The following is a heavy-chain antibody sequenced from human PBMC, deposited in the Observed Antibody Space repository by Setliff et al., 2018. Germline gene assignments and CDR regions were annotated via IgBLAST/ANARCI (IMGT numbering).Heavy chain of an antibody. V-gene: IGHV1-18*01. J-gene: IGHJ4*02. D-gene: IGHD4-4*01. CDR3: ARGNSNYYLFDY. CDR1: GYTFTSYG. CDR2: ISAYNGNA. Sequence: ASVKVSCKASGYTFTSYGISWVRQAPGQGLEWMGWISAYNGNANYAQKLQGRATMTTDTSTSTAYMELRSLRSDDTAVYYCARGNSNYYLFDYWGQGTLVTVSS.